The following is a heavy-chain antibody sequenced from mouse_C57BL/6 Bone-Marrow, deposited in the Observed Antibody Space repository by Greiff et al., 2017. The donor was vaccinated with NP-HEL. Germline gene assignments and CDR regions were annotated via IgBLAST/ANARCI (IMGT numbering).Heavy chain of an antibody. CDR2: INPYNGGT. V-gene: IGHV1-19*01. CDR3: ASRGRLRQRGCDY. CDR1: GYTFTDYY. J-gene: IGHJ2*01. D-gene: IGHD2-4*01. Sequence: VQLQQSGPVLVKPGASVKMSCKASGYTFTDYYMNWVKQSHGKSLEWIGVINPYNGGTSYNQKFKGKATLTVDKSSSTAYMELNSLTSEDSAVYYCASRGRLRQRGCDYWGQGTTLTVSS.